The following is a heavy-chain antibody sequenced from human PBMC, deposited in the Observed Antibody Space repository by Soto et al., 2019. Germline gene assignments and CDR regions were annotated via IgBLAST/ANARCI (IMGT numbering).Heavy chain of an antibody. J-gene: IGHJ4*02. D-gene: IGHD5-12*01. V-gene: IGHV4-59*01. CDR3: ARDSVGSGYD. CDR1: GGSISSYY. Sequence: QVQLQESGPGLVKPSETLSLTCTVSGGSISSYYWSWIRQPPGKRLEWIGYIYYSGSTNYNPSLTGRVTISVDTSKNQFSLELRSVTAADTAVYYCARDSVGSGYDWGQGTLVTVSS. CDR2: IYYSGST.